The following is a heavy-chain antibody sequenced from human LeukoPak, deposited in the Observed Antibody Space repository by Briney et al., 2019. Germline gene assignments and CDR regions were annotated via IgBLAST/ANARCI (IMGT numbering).Heavy chain of an antibody. CDR1: GYTFTNYD. Sequence: ASVKVSCKASGYTFTNYDIIWVRQANGQGLEWTGYMNPNRGNTGYAQKFQDRVTITSDTSISTAYMELSSLRSDDTAVYYCARQGLDYWGQGTLVTVSS. CDR3: ARQGLDY. V-gene: IGHV1-8*03. CDR2: MNPNRGNT. J-gene: IGHJ4*02.